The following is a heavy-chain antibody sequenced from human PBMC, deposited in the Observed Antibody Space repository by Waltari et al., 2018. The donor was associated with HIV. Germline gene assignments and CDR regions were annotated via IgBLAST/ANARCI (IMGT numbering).Heavy chain of an antibody. J-gene: IGHJ4*02. D-gene: IGHD1-7*01. CDR1: GFTCSGSW. CDR3: ARFTFTATMDD. V-gene: IGHV3-7*01. CDR2: IKEDGSEK. Sequence: EVQLVESGGGLVQPGGSLRLPCAASGFTCSGSWMTWVRQAPGKGLEWVATIKEDGSEKYYVDSVKGRFTISRDSAENSLYLQMSSLRAEDTSVYYCARFTFTATMDDWGQGTLVTVSS.